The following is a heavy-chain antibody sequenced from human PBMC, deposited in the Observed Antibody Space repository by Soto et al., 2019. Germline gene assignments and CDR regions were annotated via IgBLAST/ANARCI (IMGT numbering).Heavy chain of an antibody. V-gene: IGHV4-59*13. D-gene: IGHD3-3*01. CDR1: GGSMRGYS. Sequence: SETLSLTCKVSGGSMRGYSWSWIRQTPGEGLEWIGYVSHSGRTDYSPSLKNRVTISLDMSKNHFALHVNSVDPADTAAYYCARVAMENYHDMWSGSTSSALDVWGQGTTVTVSS. J-gene: IGHJ6*02. CDR3: ARVAMENYHDMWSGSTSSALDV. CDR2: VSHSGRT.